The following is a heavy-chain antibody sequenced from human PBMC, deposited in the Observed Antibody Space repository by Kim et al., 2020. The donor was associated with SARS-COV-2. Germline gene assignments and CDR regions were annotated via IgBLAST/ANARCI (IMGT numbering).Heavy chain of an antibody. V-gene: IGHV4-59*02. CDR3: ARDPGVDAYNFDH. Sequence: SETLSLTCTVSGGSVSSNYWSWIRQSPGKGLEWIGYMYYSGRTNYNPSFTSRVTISLDTSKNQFSLKLSSVTAANTAVYYCARDPGVDAYNFDHWGQGTLVTVSA. CDR1: GGSVSSNY. CDR2: MYYSGRT. D-gene: IGHD2-8*01. J-gene: IGHJ4*02.